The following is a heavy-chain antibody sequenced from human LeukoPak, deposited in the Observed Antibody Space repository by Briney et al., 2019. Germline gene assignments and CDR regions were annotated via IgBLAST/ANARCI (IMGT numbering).Heavy chain of an antibody. CDR1: GYSIRSGYY. V-gene: IGHV4-38-2*01. Sequence: SETLSLTCAVSGYSIRSGYYWGWIRQPPGKGLDWIGSIYHSGSTYYNPSLKSRVTISVDTSKYQFSLKLSSVTAADTAVYYCPRSITMFGVVWEAFDIWGQGTMVTASS. CDR2: IYHSGST. CDR3: PRSITMFGVVWEAFDI. D-gene: IGHD3-3*01. J-gene: IGHJ3*02.